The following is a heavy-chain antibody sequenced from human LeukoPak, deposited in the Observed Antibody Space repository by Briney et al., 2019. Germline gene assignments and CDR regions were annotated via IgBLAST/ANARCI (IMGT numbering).Heavy chain of an antibody. D-gene: IGHD5-12*01. CDR2: INYSGRN. V-gene: IGHV4-39*07. CDR1: GVSVSGGSYY. CDR3: AKPDRFVATVT. J-gene: IGHJ1*01. Sequence: SETLSLTCTVSGVSVSGGSYYWGWIRQPPGKGLEWIGNINYSGRNYYNLALKSRVTISIDTSKNQFSLKMNSVTAADTAVYYCAKPDRFVATVTWGHGTPVTVSS.